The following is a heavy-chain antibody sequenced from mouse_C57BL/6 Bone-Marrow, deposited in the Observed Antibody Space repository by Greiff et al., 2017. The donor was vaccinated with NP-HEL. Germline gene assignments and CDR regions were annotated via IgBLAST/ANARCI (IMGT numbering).Heavy chain of an antibody. CDR1: GYTFTSYG. CDR2: IYPSSGNT. D-gene: IGHD3-3*01. Sequence: VQLQQSGAELARPGASVKLSCKASGYTFTSYGISWVKQRPGQGLEWIGEIYPSSGNTYYNEKFKGKATLTADKSSSTAYMELRSLTSEDSAVYFCARERDGAYWGQGTLVTVSA. V-gene: IGHV1-81*01. CDR3: ARERDGAY. J-gene: IGHJ3*01.